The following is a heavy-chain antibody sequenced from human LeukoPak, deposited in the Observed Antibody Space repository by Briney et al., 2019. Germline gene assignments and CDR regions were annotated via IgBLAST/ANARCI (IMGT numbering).Heavy chain of an antibody. CDR3: ARAKRYCSSTSCYFNY. Sequence: GGSLRLSCAASGLTFSSYSMNWVRKAPGKGLEWVSSISSSSSYIYYADSVKGRFTISRDNAKNSLYLQMNSLRAEDTAVYYCARAKRYCSSTSCYFNYWGQGTLVTVSS. CDR1: GLTFSSYS. V-gene: IGHV3-21*01. D-gene: IGHD2-2*01. CDR2: ISSSSSYI. J-gene: IGHJ4*02.